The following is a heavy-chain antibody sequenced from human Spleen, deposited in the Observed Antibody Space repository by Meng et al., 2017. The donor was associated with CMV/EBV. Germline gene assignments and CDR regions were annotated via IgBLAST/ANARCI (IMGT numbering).Heavy chain of an antibody. Sequence: KASGYTFTSYYMHWVRQAPGQGLEWMGIINPRGGSTSYAQKFQGRVTMTRDTSTSTVYMELSSLRSEDTAVYYCASPNVVVPAAPLQHWGQGTLVTVSS. J-gene: IGHJ1*01. CDR1: GYTFTSYY. D-gene: IGHD2-2*01. CDR3: ASPNVVVPAAPLQH. CDR2: INPRGGST. V-gene: IGHV1-46*01.